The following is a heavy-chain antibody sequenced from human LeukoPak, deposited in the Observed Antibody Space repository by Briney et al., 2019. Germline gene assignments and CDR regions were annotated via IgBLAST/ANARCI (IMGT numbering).Heavy chain of an antibody. V-gene: IGHV5-51*01. CDR2: IFPGDSDA. D-gene: IGHD3-10*01. CDR3: ARRGGRPFAFDY. Sequence: GESPKILWKGSWYSLSNYWIAWGRQMPGEGLEGRGIIFPGDSDAVYGPSSKGQVTISADQSINTTFLQCSSLKASDSAMYYCARRGGRPFAFDYWGQGTLVTVSS. J-gene: IGHJ4*02. CDR1: WYSLSNYW.